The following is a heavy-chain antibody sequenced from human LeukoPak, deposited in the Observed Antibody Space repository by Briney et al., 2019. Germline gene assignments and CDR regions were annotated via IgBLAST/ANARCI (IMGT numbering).Heavy chain of an antibody. Sequence: GRSLRLSCAASGFTFSSYAMHWVRQAPGKGLEWVAVISYDGSNKYYADSVKGRFTISRDNSKNTLYLQMNSLRAEDTAVYYCARDRGTSHGYFDYWDQGTLVTVSS. CDR1: GFTFSSYA. V-gene: IGHV3-30-3*01. CDR2: ISYDGSNK. D-gene: IGHD1-14*01. CDR3: ARDRGTSHGYFDY. J-gene: IGHJ4*02.